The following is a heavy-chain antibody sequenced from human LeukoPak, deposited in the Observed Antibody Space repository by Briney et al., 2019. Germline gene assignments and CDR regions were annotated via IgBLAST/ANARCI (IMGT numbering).Heavy chain of an antibody. CDR2: IRYDGSNK. J-gene: IGHJ4*02. V-gene: IGHV3-30*02. Sequence: PGGSLRLSXAASGFTFSSYGMHWVRQAPGKGLEWVAFIRYDGSNKYYADSVKGRFTISRDNSKNTLYLQMNSLRAVDTAVYYCAKDGNYYDSSGYGDYWGQGTLVTVSS. CDR3: AKDGNYYDSSGYGDY. CDR1: GFTFSSYG. D-gene: IGHD3-22*01.